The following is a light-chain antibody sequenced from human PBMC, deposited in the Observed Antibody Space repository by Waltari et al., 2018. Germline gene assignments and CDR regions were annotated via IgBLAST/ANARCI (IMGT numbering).Light chain of an antibody. CDR2: AAS. CDR3: QNHERLPAT. V-gene: IGKV3-20*01. J-gene: IGKJ1*01. Sequence: EIVLTQSPGTLSLSPGERATLSCRASQSIGRYLVLYQQKPGPAPRLLIYAASSRATGIPDRFSGSGSGTDFSLTISRLEPEDFAVYYCQNHERLPATFGQGTKVEIK. CDR1: QSIGRY.